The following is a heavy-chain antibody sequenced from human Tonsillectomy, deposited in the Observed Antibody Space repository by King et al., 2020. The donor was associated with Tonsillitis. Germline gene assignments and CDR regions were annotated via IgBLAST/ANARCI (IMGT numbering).Heavy chain of an antibody. V-gene: IGHV3-23*01. D-gene: IGHD1-26*01. J-gene: IGHJ4*02. CDR3: AKDLLKSGGAGSWDY. Sequence: RFTISRDNSKNTLYLQMNSLRAEDTAVYYCAKDLLKSGGAGSWDYWGQGTLV.